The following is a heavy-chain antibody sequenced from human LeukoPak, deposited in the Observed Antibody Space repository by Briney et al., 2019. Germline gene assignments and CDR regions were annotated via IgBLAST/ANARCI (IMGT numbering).Heavy chain of an antibody. CDR1: GFTFSSYA. V-gene: IGHV3-23*01. CDR3: AKFAFYGSSSPYYFDY. D-gene: IGHD6-6*01. J-gene: IGHJ4*02. CDR2: ISGSGGST. Sequence: GGSLRLSCAASGFTFSSYAMSWVRQAPGKGLEWVSAISGSGGSTYYADSVKGRFTISRDNSKNTLYLQMNSLRPEDTALYYCAKFAFYGSSSPYYFDYWGQGSLVTVSS.